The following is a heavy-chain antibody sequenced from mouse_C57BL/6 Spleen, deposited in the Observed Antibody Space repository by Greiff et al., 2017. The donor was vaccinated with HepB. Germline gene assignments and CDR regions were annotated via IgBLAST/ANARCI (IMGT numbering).Heavy chain of an antibody. V-gene: IGHV5-6*02. D-gene: IGHD1-1*01. Sequence: EVKLMESGGDLVKPGGSLKLSCAASGFTFSSYGMSWVRQTPDKRLEWVATISSGGSYTYYPDSVKGRFTISRDNAKNTLYLQMSSLKSEDTAMYYCARRGYYGSRNYFDYWGQGTTLTVSS. CDR1: GFTFSSYG. CDR2: ISSGGSYT. CDR3: ARRGYYGSRNYFDY. J-gene: IGHJ2*01.